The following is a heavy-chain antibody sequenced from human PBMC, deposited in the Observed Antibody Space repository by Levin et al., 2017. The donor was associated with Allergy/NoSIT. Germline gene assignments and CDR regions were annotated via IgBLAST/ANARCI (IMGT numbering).Heavy chain of an antibody. V-gene: IGHV3-23*01. CDR3: AKGQLNRPFDY. J-gene: IGHJ4*02. CDR2: ISESGSST. D-gene: IGHD1-14*01. Sequence: GESLKISCAASGFTFRSYGMSWVRQAPGKGLEWVSAISESGSSTYHADSVRGRFTISRDNSKNTLYLQMNSLRAEDTAAYFCAKGQLNRPFDYWGQGALVTVSS. CDR1: GFTFRSYG.